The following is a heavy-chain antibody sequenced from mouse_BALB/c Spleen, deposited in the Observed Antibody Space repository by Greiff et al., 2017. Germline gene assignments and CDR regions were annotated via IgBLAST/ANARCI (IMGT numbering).Heavy chain of an antibody. V-gene: IGHV1-69*01. CDR2: IDTSDSYT. J-gene: IGHJ2*01. CDR3: ARSPDGYYGGDY. Sequence: QVQLQQPGAELVMPGASVKMSCKASGYTFTDYWMHWVKQRPGQGLEWIGAIDTSDSYTSYNQKFKGKATLTVDESSSTAYMQLSSLTSEDSAVYYCARSPDGYYGGDYWGQGTTLTVSS. D-gene: IGHD2-3*01. CDR1: GYTFTDYW.